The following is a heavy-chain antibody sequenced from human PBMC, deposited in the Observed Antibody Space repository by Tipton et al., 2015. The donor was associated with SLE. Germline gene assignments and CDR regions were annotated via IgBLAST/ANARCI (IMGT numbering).Heavy chain of an antibody. V-gene: IGHV4-34*01. CDR1: GGSFSGYY. CDR2: INHSGST. Sequence: TLSLTCAVYGGSFSGYYWSWIRQPPGKGLEWIGEINHSGSTYYNPSLKSRVTISVDTSKNQFSLKLSSVTAADTAVYYCARHLRGIAVVGGFDYWGQGTLVTVSS. CDR3: ARHLRGIAVVGGFDY. D-gene: IGHD6-19*01. J-gene: IGHJ4*02.